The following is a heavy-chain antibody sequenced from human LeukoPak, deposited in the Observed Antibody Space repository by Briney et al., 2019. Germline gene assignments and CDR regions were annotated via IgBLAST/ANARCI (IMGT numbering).Heavy chain of an antibody. CDR3: ARRRAGLRRDLWFDP. J-gene: IGHJ5*02. CDR1: GGSFSGYY. D-gene: IGHD2-15*01. V-gene: IGHV4-34*01. Sequence: PSETLSLTCAVYGGSFSGYYWSCLRQPPGKGLEWIGEINHSGSTNYNPSLKSRVTISVDTSKNQFSLKLSSVTAADTAVYYCARRRAGLRRDLWFDPWGQGTLVTVSS. CDR2: INHSGST.